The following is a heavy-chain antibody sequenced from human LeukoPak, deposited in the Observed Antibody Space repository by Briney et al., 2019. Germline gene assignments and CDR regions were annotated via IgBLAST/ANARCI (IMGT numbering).Heavy chain of an antibody. J-gene: IGHJ3*02. Sequence: PSETLSLTCTVSGGSISTYYWSWIRQPPGKGLEWIGYINYSGITNYNPSLKSRLTISVDTSKNQFSLKLSSVTAADTAVYYCARRDDAFDIWGQGTMVTVSS. CDR1: GGSISTYY. CDR3: ARRDDAFDI. CDR2: INYSGIT. V-gene: IGHV4-59*08.